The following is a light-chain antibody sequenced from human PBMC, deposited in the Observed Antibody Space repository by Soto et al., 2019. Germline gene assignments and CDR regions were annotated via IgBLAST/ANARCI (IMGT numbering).Light chain of an antibody. CDR2: GAS. CDR3: QQYGSSPFT. V-gene: IGKV3-20*01. Sequence: EIELTQSPGTLSLSLGERATLSCRASQSVSSSSLAWYQQKPGQAPRLLIYGASSRATGIPDRFSGSGSGTDFTLTISRLEPEDFAVYYCQQYGSSPFTFGPGTKVDIK. CDR1: QSVSSSS. J-gene: IGKJ3*01.